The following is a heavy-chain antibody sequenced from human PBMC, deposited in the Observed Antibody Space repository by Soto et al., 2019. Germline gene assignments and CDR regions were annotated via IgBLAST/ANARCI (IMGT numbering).Heavy chain of an antibody. CDR3: ARHYYDSSGYSFCFDP. CDR2: IYYSGST. J-gene: IGHJ5*02. CDR1: GGSISSYY. Sequence: PSETLSLTCTVSGGSISSYYWGWIRQPPGKGLEWIGSIYYSGSTYYNPSLKSRVTISVDTSKNQFSLKLSSVTAADTAVYYCARHYYDSSGYSFCFDPWGQETRVTVSS. V-gene: IGHV4-39*01. D-gene: IGHD3-22*01.